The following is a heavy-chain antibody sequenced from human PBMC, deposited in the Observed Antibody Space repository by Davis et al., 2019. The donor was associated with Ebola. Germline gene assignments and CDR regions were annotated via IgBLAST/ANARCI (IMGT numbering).Heavy chain of an antibody. D-gene: IGHD6-19*01. Sequence: PGGSLRLSCAASGFTFSSYAMSWVRQAPGKGLEWVSAISGSGGSTYYADSVKGRFTISRDNSKNTLYLQMNSLRAEDTAVYYCARDKAVAVAAHWYFDLWGRGTLVTVSS. CDR3: ARDKAVAVAAHWYFDL. V-gene: IGHV3-23*01. J-gene: IGHJ2*01. CDR2: ISGSGGST. CDR1: GFTFSSYA.